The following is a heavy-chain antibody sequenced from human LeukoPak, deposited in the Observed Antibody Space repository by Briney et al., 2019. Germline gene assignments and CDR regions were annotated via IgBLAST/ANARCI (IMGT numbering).Heavy chain of an antibody. CDR1: GFTFSSYS. D-gene: IGHD6-6*01. CDR3: ARYLIAARLGLYYFDY. J-gene: IGHJ4*02. Sequence: GSLRLSCAASGFTFSSYSMNWVRQAPGKGLEWIGSIYYSGSTYYNPSLKSRVTISVDTSKNQFSLKLSPVTAADTAVYYCARYLIAARLGLYYFDYWGQGTLVTVSS. CDR2: IYYSGST. V-gene: IGHV4-39*07.